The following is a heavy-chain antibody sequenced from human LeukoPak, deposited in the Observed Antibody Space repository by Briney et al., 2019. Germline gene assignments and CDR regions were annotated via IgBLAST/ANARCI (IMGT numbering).Heavy chain of an antibody. V-gene: IGHV4-34*01. J-gene: IGHJ4*02. D-gene: IGHD6-13*01. Sequence: SSQTLSLTCAVYGGSFSGYCWSWIRPPPRGGRGWIGEINHSGSTNYNPSRKSRVTISLDTSKNQSSLKLSSVTAADTAVYYCARGPGSSWYSGKFDYWGQGTLVTVSS. CDR2: INHSGST. CDR1: GGSFSGYC. CDR3: ARGPGSSWYSGKFDY.